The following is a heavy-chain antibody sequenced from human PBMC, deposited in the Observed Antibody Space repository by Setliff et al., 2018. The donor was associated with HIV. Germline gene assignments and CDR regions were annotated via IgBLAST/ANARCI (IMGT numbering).Heavy chain of an antibody. CDR2: VLPVLGVA. D-gene: IGHD3-22*01. CDR3: ARDLFTSGYSSAAY. CDR1: GGAFTAYT. V-gene: IGHV1-69*10. J-gene: IGHJ1*01. Sequence: ASVKVSCKASGGAFTAYTINWVRLAPGHGLEWVGGVLPVLGVAEFAQKFRGRVTITADKSTRTVYMELSSLRSEDTAIYYCARDLFTSGYSSAAYWGQGSLVTSPQ.